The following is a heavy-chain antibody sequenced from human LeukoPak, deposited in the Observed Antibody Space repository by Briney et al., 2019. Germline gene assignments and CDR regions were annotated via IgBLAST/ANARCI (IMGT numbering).Heavy chain of an antibody. J-gene: IGHJ5*01. D-gene: IGHD3-22*01. CDR1: GFTFDDYA. Sequence: GGSLRLSCAASGFTFDDYAMHWVRQAPGKGLEWVSGISWNSGSIGYADSVKGRFTISRDNAKNSLYLQMNSLRAEDTALYYCAKDIRGGYYDSSGYSDSWGQGTLVTVSS. V-gene: IGHV3-9*01. CDR2: ISWNSGSI. CDR3: AKDIRGGYYDSSGYSDS.